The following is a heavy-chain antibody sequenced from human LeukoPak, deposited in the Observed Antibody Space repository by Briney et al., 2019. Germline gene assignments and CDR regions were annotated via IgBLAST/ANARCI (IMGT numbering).Heavy chain of an antibody. D-gene: IGHD3-3*01. CDR1: GGSFSGYY. CDR3: ARGNAYYDFWSGYYTSAEYFQH. V-gene: IGHV4-34*01. J-gene: IGHJ1*01. Sequence: SETLSLTCAVYGGSFSGYYWSWIRQPPGKGLEWIGEINHSGSTNYNPSLKSRVIISVDTSKNQFSLKLSSVTAADTAVCYCARGNAYYDFWSGYYTSAEYFQHWGQGTLVTVSS. CDR2: INHSGST.